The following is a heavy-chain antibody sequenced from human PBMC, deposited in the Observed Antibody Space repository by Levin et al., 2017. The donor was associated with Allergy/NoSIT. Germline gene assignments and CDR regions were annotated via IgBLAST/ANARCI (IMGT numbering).Heavy chain of an antibody. J-gene: IGHJ6*02. V-gene: IGHV4-39*01. CDR3: AGHPIVDGLPQEYYGMDV. CDR1: GGSITSAIYY. D-gene: IGHD6-19*01. Sequence: SETLSLTCTVSGGSITSAIYYWGWIRQPPEKGLEWIGSFYSSGGTYYNPSLKSRFTISVDTSKNQFSLKLTSVTAADTAVYYCAGHPIVDGLPQEYYGMDVWGQGTTVTVSS. CDR2: FYSSGGT.